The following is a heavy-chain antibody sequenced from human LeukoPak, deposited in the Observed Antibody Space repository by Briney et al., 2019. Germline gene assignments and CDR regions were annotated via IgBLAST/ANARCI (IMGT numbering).Heavy chain of an antibody. CDR2: ISGSGTI. CDR3: ARDSGTTGEVKFDP. J-gene: IGHJ5*02. D-gene: IGHD3-10*01. V-gene: IGHV4-4*07. CDR1: GGSINSY. Sequence: SETLSLTCTVSGGSINSYWSWIRQPAGKGLEWIGRISGSGTITYNPAPQSRLSISIDTSKNQFSLKLMSVTAADTAVYYCARDSGTTGEVKFDPWGQGTLVTVSS.